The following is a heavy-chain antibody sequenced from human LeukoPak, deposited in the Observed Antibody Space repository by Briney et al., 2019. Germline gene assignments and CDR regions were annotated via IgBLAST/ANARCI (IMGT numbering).Heavy chain of an antibody. J-gene: IGHJ4*02. CDR3: ARGHRDIVVVPAYHFDY. CDR2: IYYSGST. V-gene: IGHV4-59*01. Sequence: SETLSLTCTVSGGSISSYYWSWIRQPPGKGLEWIGYIYYSGSTNYNPSLKSRVTISVDTSKNQFSLKLSSVTAADTAVYYCARGHRDIVVVPAYHFDYWGQGTLVTVSS. D-gene: IGHD2-2*01. CDR1: GGSISSYY.